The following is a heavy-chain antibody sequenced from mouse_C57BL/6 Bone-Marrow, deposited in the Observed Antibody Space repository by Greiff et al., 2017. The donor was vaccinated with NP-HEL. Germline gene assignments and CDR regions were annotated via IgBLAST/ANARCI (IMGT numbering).Heavy chain of an antibody. CDR1: GYTFTSYW. Sequence: VQLKQPGAELVKPGASVKVSCKASGYTFTSYWMHWVKQRPGQGLEWIGRIHPSDSDTNYNQKFKGKATLTVDKSSSTAYMQLSSLTSEDSAVYYCARAYYSNSYYAMDYWGQGTSVTVSS. D-gene: IGHD2-5*01. J-gene: IGHJ4*01. V-gene: IGHV1-74*01. CDR2: IHPSDSDT. CDR3: ARAYYSNSYYAMDY.